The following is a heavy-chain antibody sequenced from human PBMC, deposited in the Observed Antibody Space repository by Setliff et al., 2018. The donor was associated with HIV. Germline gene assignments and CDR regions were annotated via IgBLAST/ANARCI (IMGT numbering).Heavy chain of an antibody. J-gene: IGHJ6*03. CDR3: ARVIYTYYIFWTGNGEDYYYYMDV. CDR1: GNPISSGYY. V-gene: IGHV4-38-2*01. D-gene: IGHD3-3*01. Sequence: PSEILSLTCVVSGNPISSGYYRGWVRQPPGKGLEWIGSIYHTGSTTYNPSLMRRVSISIDTSKNQFSLKLSSVTAADTAVYYCARVIYTYYIFWTGNGEDYYYYMDVWGKGTTVTVSS. CDR2: IYHTGST.